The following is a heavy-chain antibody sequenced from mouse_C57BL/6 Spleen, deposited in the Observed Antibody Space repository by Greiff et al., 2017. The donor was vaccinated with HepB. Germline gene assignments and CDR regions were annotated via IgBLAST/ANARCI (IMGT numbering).Heavy chain of an antibody. D-gene: IGHD1-1*01. Sequence: QVQLKQPGAELVKPGASVKLSCKASGYTFTSYWMHWVKQRPGRGLEWIGRIDPNSGGTKYNEKFKSKATLTVDKPSSTAYMQLSSLTSEDSAVYYCARSFYGSQIWYFDVWGTGTTVTVSS. J-gene: IGHJ1*03. V-gene: IGHV1-72*01. CDR3: ARSFYGSQIWYFDV. CDR2: IDPNSGGT. CDR1: GYTFTSYW.